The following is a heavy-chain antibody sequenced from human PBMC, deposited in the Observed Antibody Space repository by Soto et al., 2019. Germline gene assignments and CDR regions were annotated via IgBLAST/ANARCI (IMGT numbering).Heavy chain of an antibody. CDR1: VFTFIDYY. CDR3: ARDGVGYCSSTSCYPRYNWFDP. CDR2: ISSSGSTI. Sequence: GALRLSGAASVFTFIDYYMSWIRQAPGKGLGWVSYISSSGSTIYYADSVKGRFTISRDNAKNSLYLQMNSLRAEDTAVYYCARDGVGYCSSTSCYPRYNWFDPWGQGTLVTVSS. V-gene: IGHV3-11*01. D-gene: IGHD2-2*01. J-gene: IGHJ5*02.